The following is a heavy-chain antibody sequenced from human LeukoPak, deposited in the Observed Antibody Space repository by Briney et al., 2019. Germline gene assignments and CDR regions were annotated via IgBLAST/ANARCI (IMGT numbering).Heavy chain of an antibody. D-gene: IGHD3-16*02. J-gene: IGHJ4*02. CDR2: INPMSGGT. CDR1: GYSFTGYY. Sequence: ASVKASCKASGYSFTGYYMHWVRQAPGQGLEWMGWINPMSGGTNYAQKFQGRVTMTRETSISTAHMELSRLRSDDTAVYYSARSRAITFGVVIVFDYWGQGTLVTVSS. V-gene: IGHV1-2*02. CDR3: ARSRAITFGVVIVFDY.